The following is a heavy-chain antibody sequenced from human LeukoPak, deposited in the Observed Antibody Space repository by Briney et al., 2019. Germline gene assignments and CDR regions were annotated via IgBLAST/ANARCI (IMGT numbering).Heavy chain of an antibody. J-gene: IGHJ6*03. CDR3: ARGVPDYYMDV. CDR2: IYYSGSP. V-gene: IGHV4-59*12. CDR1: GGSINSYY. Sequence: SETLSLTCTVSGGSINSYYWSWIRQPPGKGLEWIGDIYYSGSPDYSPSLKSRVTISVATSKTQFSLKLSSVTAADTAVYYCARGVPDYYMDVWGKGTTVTVSS. D-gene: IGHD3-10*01.